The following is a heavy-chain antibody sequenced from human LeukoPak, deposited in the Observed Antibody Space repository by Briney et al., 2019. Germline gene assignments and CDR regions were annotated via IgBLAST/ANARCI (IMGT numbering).Heavy chain of an antibody. J-gene: IGHJ5*02. D-gene: IGHD2-2*01. CDR3: ARDQAVVVPADNWFDP. CDR2: IYYSGST. V-gene: IGHV4-39*07. Sequence: SETLYLTCTVSGGSISSSSYYWGWIRQPPGKGLEWIGSIYYSGSTYYNPSLKSRVTISVDTSKNQFSLKLSSVTAADTAVYYCARDQAVVVPADNWFDPWGQGTLVTVSS. CDR1: GGSISSSSYY.